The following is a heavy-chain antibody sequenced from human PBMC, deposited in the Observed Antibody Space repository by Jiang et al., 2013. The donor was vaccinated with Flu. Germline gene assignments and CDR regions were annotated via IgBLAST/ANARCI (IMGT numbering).Heavy chain of an antibody. D-gene: IGHD5-18*01. J-gene: IGHJ4*02. V-gene: IGHV4-39*01. CDR1: GGSISSLVVTT. CDR3: ARQDSYGYVRDY. CDR2: SIIVGNT. Sequence: KPSETLSLTCTVSGGSISSLVVTTGAGSASPQGRGWSGLGVSIIVGNTYYNPSLKSRVTISVDTSKNQFSLKLSSVTAADTDVYYCARQDSYGYVRDYWGQGTLVTVSS.